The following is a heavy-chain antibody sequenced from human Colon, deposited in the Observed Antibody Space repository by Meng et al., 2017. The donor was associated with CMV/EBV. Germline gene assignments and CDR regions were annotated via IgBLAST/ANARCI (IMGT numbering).Heavy chain of an antibody. V-gene: IGHV3-66*02. Sequence: ETLSLTCAASGFTVRTSYMSWVRQAPGKGLEWVALIYSAGNTEHADSVRDRFTISRDNSENILYLQMDRLRPEDTAVYYCARNSRLLGGNDYWGHGMMVTVSS. CDR1: GFTVRTSY. J-gene: IGHJ4*01. CDR2: IYSAGNT. D-gene: IGHD3-3*01. CDR3: ARNSRLLGGNDY.